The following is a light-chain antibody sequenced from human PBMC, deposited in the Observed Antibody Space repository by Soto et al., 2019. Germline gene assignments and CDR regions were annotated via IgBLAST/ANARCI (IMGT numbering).Light chain of an antibody. CDR1: RSDVGGYNH. Sequence: SELTQAPSASGSPGQSVTHSCTGSRSDVGGYNHVSWYQHHPGNAPKLTIYEVIKRPAGVPDRFSGSKSGNTASLTVIGFQAVDEADYGGSSYVGSNSFYDCGAGTMVT. CDR3: SSYVGSNSFYD. J-gene: IGLJ1*01. CDR2: EVI. V-gene: IGLV2-8*01.